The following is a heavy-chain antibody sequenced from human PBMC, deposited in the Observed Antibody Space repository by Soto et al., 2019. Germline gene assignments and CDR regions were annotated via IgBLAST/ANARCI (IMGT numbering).Heavy chain of an antibody. Sequence: GGSLRLSCAASGFTFSSYAMHWVRQAPGKGLEWVAVISYDGSNKYYADSVKGRFTISRDNSKNTLYLQMNSLRAEDTDVYYCARDDGGFDPWGQGTLVTVSS. J-gene: IGHJ5*02. CDR1: GFTFSSYA. D-gene: IGHD4-17*01. CDR3: ARDDGGFDP. V-gene: IGHV3-30-3*01. CDR2: ISYDGSNK.